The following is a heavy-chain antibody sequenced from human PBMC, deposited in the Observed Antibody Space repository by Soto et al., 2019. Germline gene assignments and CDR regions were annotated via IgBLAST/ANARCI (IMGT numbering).Heavy chain of an antibody. J-gene: IGHJ4*02. Sequence: GGSLRLSCAASGFTFSSYSMNWVRQAPGKGLEWVSYISSSSSTIYYADSVKGRFTISRDNSKNTLYLQMNSLRAEDTAVYYCANQPTPRTTHGFDYWGQGTLVTVSS. CDR1: GFTFSSYS. D-gene: IGHD1-1*01. V-gene: IGHV3-48*01. CDR2: ISSSSSTI. CDR3: ANQPTPRTTHGFDY.